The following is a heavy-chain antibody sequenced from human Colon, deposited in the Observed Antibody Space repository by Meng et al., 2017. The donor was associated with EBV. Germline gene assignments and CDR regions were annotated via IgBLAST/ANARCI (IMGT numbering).Heavy chain of an antibody. Sequence: LKTPRASVKVSCKVSRYTFTREPMNWGRQAPEQGLEWMGWISTNTGNPTYAQGFTGLFVFSVDTSVSTAYLQISSLKAEDTAVYYCGTLKYTSGFYGPAYWGQGALVTVSS. J-gene: IGHJ4*02. CDR2: ISTNTGNP. V-gene: IGHV7-4-1*02. CDR3: GTLKYTSGFYGPAY. CDR1: RYTFTREP. D-gene: IGHD6-19*01.